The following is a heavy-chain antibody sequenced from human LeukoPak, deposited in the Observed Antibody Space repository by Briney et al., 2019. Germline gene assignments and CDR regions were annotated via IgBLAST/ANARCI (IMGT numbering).Heavy chain of an antibody. CDR3: ASPGNGATTTSLDY. Sequence: QAGGSLRLSCAASGFTFSDYYMSWLRQAPGKGLEWVSYISSSGSTIYYGDSVKGRFTISRDNAKNSLYLQMNSLRAEDTAVYYCASPGNGATTTSLDYWGQGTLVTVSS. J-gene: IGHJ4*02. CDR2: ISSSGSTI. V-gene: IGHV3-11*01. CDR1: GFTFSDYY. D-gene: IGHD1-26*01.